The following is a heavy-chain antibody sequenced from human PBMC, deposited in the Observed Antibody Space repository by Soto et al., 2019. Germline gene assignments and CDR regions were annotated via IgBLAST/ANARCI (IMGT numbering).Heavy chain of an antibody. V-gene: IGHV3-23*01. CDR3: ARDNNWSYDY. J-gene: IGHJ4*02. CDR2: ISGSGGST. CDR1: GFTFSSYA. D-gene: IGHD1-1*01. Sequence: PGGSLRLSCAASGFTFSSYAMSWVRQAPGKGLEWVSAISGSGGSTYYADSVQGRFTISRDNARNTLYLQMNSLRDEDTAVYYCARDNNWSYDYWGQGILVTVSS.